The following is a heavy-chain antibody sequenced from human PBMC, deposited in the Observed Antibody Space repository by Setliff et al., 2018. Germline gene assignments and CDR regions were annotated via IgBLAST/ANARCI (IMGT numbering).Heavy chain of an antibody. CDR3: AKDLITTTVPEWLLYTPTTYFDY. V-gene: IGHV3-23*01. J-gene: IGHJ4*02. CDR2: ISGDGDTT. D-gene: IGHD3-3*01. Sequence: GGSLRLSCEGSGFIFGSYAMGWVRQAPGKGLEWLSSISGDGDTTYNADSVNGRFTISRDNSKNTLYLQMNSLSGDDTAVYYCAKDLITTTVPEWLLYTPTTYFDYWGQGTLVTVSS. CDR1: GFIFGSYA.